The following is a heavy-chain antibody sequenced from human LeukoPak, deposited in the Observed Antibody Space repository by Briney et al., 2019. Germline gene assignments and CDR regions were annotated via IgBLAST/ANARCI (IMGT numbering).Heavy chain of an antibody. CDR2: IYSGGST. V-gene: IGHV3-53*01. CDR1: GFSVSSNY. Sequence: GGPLRLSCAASGFSVSSNYMSWVRQAPGKGLEWVSVIYSGGSTYYADSVKGRFTISRDNSKNTLYLQMKSLRAEDTAVYYCARTDETAPAEDIQHWGQGTLVTVSS. D-gene: IGHD2-21*02. J-gene: IGHJ1*01. CDR3: ARTDETAPAEDIQH.